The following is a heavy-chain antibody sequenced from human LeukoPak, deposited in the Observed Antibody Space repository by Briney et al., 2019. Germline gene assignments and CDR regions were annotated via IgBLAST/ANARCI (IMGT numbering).Heavy chain of an antibody. V-gene: IGHV1-18*01. CDR2: ISTSNGNT. CDR1: GYTLTELS. J-gene: IGHJ4*02. D-gene: IGHD6-19*01. Sequence: ASVNVSCKVSGYTLTELSMHWVRQAPGKGLEWMGWISTSNGNTKSAQKLQGRVTMTTDTSTSTAYMELRSLRSDDTAVYYCARAPITVAGSGLWYWGQGTLVTVSS. CDR3: ARAPITVAGSGLWY.